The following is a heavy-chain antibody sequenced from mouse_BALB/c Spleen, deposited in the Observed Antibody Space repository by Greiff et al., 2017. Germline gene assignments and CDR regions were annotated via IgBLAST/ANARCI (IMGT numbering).Heavy chain of an antibody. J-gene: IGHJ4*01. V-gene: IGHV3-8*02. CDR3: ASQYYGSSYGYAMDY. Sequence: EVKLMESGPSLVKPSQSLSLTCSVTGDSITSGYWNWIRKFPGNKLEYMGYISYSGSTYYNPSLKSRISITRDTSKNQYYLQLNSVTTEDTATYYCASQYYGSSYGYAMDYWGQGTSVTVSS. D-gene: IGHD1-1*01. CDR2: ISYSGST. CDR1: GDSITSGY.